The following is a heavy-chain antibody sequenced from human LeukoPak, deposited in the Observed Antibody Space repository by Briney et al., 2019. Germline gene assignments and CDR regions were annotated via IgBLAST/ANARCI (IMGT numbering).Heavy chain of an antibody. D-gene: IGHD1-1*01. Sequence: GASVKVSCKASGYTFTSYGISWVRQAPGQGLEWMGWISAYNGNTNYAQKLQGRVTMTIDTSTSTAYMELRSLRSDDTAVYYCARVVRYGDYYYYGMDVWGQGTTVTVSS. J-gene: IGHJ6*02. CDR1: GYTFTSYG. CDR3: ARVVRYGDYYYYGMDV. CDR2: ISAYNGNT. V-gene: IGHV1-18*01.